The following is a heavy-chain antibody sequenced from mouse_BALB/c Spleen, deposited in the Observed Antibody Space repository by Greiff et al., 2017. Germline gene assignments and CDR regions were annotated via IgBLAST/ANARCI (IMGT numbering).Heavy chain of an antibody. CDR1: GYTFTSYW. CDR2: INPSTGYT. CDR3: ARPIYYDYDGDYYAMDY. Sequence: QVQLKQSGAELAKPGASVKMSCKASGYTFTSYWMHWVKQRPGQGLEWIGYINPSTGYTEYNQKFKDKATLTADKSSSTAYMQLSSLTSEDSAVYYCARPIYYDYDGDYYAMDYWGQGTSVTVSS. D-gene: IGHD2-4*01. V-gene: IGHV1-7*01. J-gene: IGHJ4*01.